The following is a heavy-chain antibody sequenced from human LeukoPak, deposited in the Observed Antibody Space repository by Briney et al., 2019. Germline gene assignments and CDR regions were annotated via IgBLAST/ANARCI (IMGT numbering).Heavy chain of an antibody. CDR1: GFTFSDYY. J-gene: IGHJ6*02. D-gene: IGHD2-15*01. Sequence: RGSLRLTCAASGFTFSDYYMSWIRQAPGKGLEWVSYISSSSSYTNYADSVKGRFTISRDNAKNSLYMQMNSLRAEDTAVYYCARDAASYCSGGSCYHDYYYYGMDVWGQGTTVTVSS. V-gene: IGHV3-11*06. CDR3: ARDAASYCSGGSCYHDYYYYGMDV. CDR2: ISSSSSYT.